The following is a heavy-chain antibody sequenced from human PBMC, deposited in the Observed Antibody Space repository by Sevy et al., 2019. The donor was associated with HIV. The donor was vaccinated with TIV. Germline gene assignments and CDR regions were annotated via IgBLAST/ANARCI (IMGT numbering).Heavy chain of an antibody. J-gene: IGHJ5*02. CDR3: AKARGIMWIS. D-gene: IGHD3-10*01. CDR2: ISDSGAGT. V-gene: IGHV3-23*01. CDR1: GFTFSSYA. Sequence: GGSLRLSCAASGFTFSSYAMSWVRQAPGRGLEWVSAISDSGAGTYYADSVKGRFTISRDNSKNTLYLQINSLRAEDTAVYYCAKARGIMWISWGQGTLVTVSS.